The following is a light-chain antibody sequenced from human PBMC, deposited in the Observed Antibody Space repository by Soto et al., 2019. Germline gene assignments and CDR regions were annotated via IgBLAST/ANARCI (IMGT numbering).Light chain of an antibody. CDR3: QQYNKWPIT. Sequence: IVMTQSPVTLSVSPRERVTLSCRASQSVSSNSAWFQHKPGKNPRLLIYNASTRATGIPARFSGNWSGTEFTHTICSLQSEDFVVYYCQQYNKWPITFGKGTRLEI. CDR1: QSVSSN. J-gene: IGKJ5*01. V-gene: IGKV3-15*01. CDR2: NAS.